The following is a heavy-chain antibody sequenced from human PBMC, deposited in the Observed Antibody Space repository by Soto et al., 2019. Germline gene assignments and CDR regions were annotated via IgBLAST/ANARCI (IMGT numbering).Heavy chain of an antibody. J-gene: IGHJ6*02. Sequence: GGSLRLSCAASGFTFSSYAMSWVRQAPGKGLEWVSAISGSGGSTYYADSVKGRFTISRDNSKNTLYLQMNSLRAEDTAVYFCARGNWNYYYGFDAWGQGTTVTVSS. CDR3: ARGNWNYYYGFDA. V-gene: IGHV3-23*01. CDR2: ISGSGGST. CDR1: GFTFSSYA. D-gene: IGHD1-20*01.